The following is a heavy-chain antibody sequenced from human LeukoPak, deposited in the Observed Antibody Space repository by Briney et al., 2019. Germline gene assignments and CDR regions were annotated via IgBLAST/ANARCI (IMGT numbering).Heavy chain of an antibody. Sequence: PSETLSLTCTVSGGSISSHYWSWIREPPGKGLEWIGDIYYSGSTNYNPSLKSRVTISVDTSKNQFSLKLSSVTAADTAVYYCARIKVEEIATITAYYFDYWGQGTLVTVSS. J-gene: IGHJ4*02. V-gene: IGHV4-59*11. CDR3: ARIKVEEIATITAYYFDY. D-gene: IGHD5-24*01. CDR2: IYYSGST. CDR1: GGSISSHY.